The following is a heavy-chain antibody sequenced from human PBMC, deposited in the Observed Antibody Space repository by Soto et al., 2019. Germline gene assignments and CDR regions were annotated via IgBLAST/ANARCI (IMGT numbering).Heavy chain of an antibody. D-gene: IGHD3-3*01. Sequence: LSLTCTVSGGSFKSGSYSWSWIRQPPGKGLEWIGYVYHTGRTSYNPSLKSRVSISMDTSKNQFSLNLDSVTAADTAVYFCARDFAYFDYWGQGTLVTVSP. CDR1: GGSFKSGSYS. CDR3: ARDFAYFDY. J-gene: IGHJ4*02. CDR2: VYHTGRT. V-gene: IGHV4-61*01.